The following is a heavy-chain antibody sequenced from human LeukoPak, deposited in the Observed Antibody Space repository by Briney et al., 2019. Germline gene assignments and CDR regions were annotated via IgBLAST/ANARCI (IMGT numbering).Heavy chain of an antibody. V-gene: IGHV3-23*01. CDR3: ATETYDSSSIDY. J-gene: IGHJ4*02. CDR2: ISGSGGST. Sequence: PGGSLRLSCAASGFTFSSYAMSWVRQAPGKGLEWVSAISGSGGSTYYADSVKGRFTISRDNSKNTLYLQMNSLRAENTAVYYCATETYDSSSIDYWGQGTLVTVSS. D-gene: IGHD3-22*01. CDR1: GFTFSSYA.